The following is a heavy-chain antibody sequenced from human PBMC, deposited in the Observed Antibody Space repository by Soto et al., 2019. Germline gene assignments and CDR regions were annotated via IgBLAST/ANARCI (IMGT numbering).Heavy chain of an antibody. CDR2: ISWDGGST. V-gene: IGHV3-43*01. Sequence: GGSLRLSCAASGFTFDDYTMHWVRQAPGKGLEWVSLISWDGGSTYYADSVKGRFTISRDNSKNSLYLQMNSLRTEDTALYYCARAPDILTSNWFDPWGQGTLVTVSS. D-gene: IGHD3-9*01. CDR3: ARAPDILTSNWFDP. CDR1: GFTFDDYT. J-gene: IGHJ5*02.